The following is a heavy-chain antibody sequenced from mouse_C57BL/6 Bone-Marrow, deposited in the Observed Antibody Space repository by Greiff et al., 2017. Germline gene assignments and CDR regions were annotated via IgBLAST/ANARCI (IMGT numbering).Heavy chain of an antibody. D-gene: IGHD1-1*01. V-gene: IGHV5-9-1*02. CDR3: TRESYYYGSSPAWFAY. CDR1: GFTFSSYA. Sequence: EVQVVESGEGLVKPGGSLKLSCAASGFTFSSYAMSWVRQTPEKRLEWVAYISSGGDYIYYADTVKGRFTISRDNARNTLYLQMSSLKSEDTAMYYCTRESYYYGSSPAWFAYWGQGTLVTVSA. CDR2: ISSGGDYI. J-gene: IGHJ3*01.